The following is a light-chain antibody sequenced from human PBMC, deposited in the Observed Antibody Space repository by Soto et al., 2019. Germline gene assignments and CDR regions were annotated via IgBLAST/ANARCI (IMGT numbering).Light chain of an antibody. V-gene: IGLV2-14*01. Sequence: QSALTQPASVSGSPGQSITISCTGTCSDVGGYNYVSWYQQHPGKAPKVMIYDVSNRPSGVSNRFSGSKSGNTASLTISGLQAEDEADYYCSSYTSASTPLVFGGGTKLTVL. J-gene: IGLJ2*01. CDR1: CSDVGGYNY. CDR3: SSYTSASTPLV. CDR2: DVS.